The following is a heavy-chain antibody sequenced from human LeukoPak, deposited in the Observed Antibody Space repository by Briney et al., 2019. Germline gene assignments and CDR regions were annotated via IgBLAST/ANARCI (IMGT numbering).Heavy chain of an antibody. CDR1: GFTFSSYA. CDR2: ISGSGGST. Sequence: PGGSLRLSCAAPGFTFSSYAMSWVRQAPGKGLEWVSAISGSGGSTYYADSVKGRFTISRDNSKNTLYLQMNSLRAEDTAVYYCAKGYCSSTSCSSFDYWGQGTLVTVSS. CDR3: AKGYCSSTSCSSFDY. D-gene: IGHD2-2*01. J-gene: IGHJ4*02. V-gene: IGHV3-23*01.